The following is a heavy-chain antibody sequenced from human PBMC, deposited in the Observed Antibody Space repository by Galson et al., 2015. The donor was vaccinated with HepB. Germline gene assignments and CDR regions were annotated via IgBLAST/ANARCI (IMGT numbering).Heavy chain of an antibody. CDR2: IIPMIGVT. Sequence: SVKVSCKASGDTFSNYAISWVRQAPGQGLEWMGRIIPMIGVTKYAQKFQGRVTITADKSTSTAYVELSSLRSEDTAIYYCAKDRDEWFWEAVPHSSYYFYGMGVWGQGTTVTVSS. D-gene: IGHD3-10*01. J-gene: IGHJ6*02. V-gene: IGHV1-69*04. CDR3: AKDRDEWFWEAVPHSSYYFYGMGV. CDR1: GDTFSNYA.